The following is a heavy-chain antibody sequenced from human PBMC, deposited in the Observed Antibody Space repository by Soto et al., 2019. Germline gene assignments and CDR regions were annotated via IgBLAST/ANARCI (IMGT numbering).Heavy chain of an antibody. CDR3: ARRYYYDSKGFYGFDS. Sequence: TLSLTCSVSGGSISSGEFYWNWIRQPPGKGLEWIGYMYYSGTTSYNPSLKSRLSMSIDTSKNHFSLNLTSVTAADTAVYYCARRYYYDSKGFYGFDSWGQGTLVTVSS. J-gene: IGHJ4*02. CDR1: GGSISSGEFY. V-gene: IGHV4-30-4*01. CDR2: MYYSGTT. D-gene: IGHD3-22*01.